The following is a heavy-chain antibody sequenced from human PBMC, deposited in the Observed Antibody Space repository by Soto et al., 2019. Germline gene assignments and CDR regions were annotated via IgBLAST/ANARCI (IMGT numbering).Heavy chain of an antibody. V-gene: IGHV1-18*01. Sequence: ASVKVSCKASGYIFTSYGISWVRQAPGEGLEWMGWISAHSGKTIYAEKVQGRVTMTTETSTSTAYMDLRSLRSDDTAVYYCAGRGYDTSGYFFDYWGQGTLATVSS. CDR2: ISAHSGKT. D-gene: IGHD3-22*01. CDR3: AGRGYDTSGYFFDY. J-gene: IGHJ4*02. CDR1: GYIFTSYG.